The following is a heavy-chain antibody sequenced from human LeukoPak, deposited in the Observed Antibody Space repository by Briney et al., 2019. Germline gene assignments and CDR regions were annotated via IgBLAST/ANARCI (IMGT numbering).Heavy chain of an antibody. V-gene: IGHV3-30-3*01. CDR3: ARDPPTNLYYYDSSGYYYGYSGLDY. CDR1: GFTFSSYA. Sequence: GGSLRLSCAASGFTFSSYAMHWVREAPGKGLEWGAVISYTGSNKYYTDSVKGRFTISRDNSKKTLYLKMNSLRDGDMAVYYCARDPPTNLYYYDSSGYYYGYSGLDYWGQGTLITVSA. J-gene: IGHJ4*02. D-gene: IGHD3-22*01. CDR2: ISYTGSNK.